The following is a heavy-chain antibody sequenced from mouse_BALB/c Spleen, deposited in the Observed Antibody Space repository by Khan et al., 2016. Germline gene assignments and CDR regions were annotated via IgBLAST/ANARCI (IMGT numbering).Heavy chain of an antibody. V-gene: IGHV4-1*02. CDR3: ARRVNYSWFAY. J-gene: IGHJ3*01. CDR1: GFDFSRYW. D-gene: IGHD2-1*01. CDR2: INPDSSMI. Sequence: EVKLLESGGGLVQPGGSLKFSCAASGFDFSRYWMSWVRQAPGTGLEWIGEINPDSSMINYTPSLKDKFIISSDNAQNTLSLQMSKVRSEDTALYYCARRVNYSWFAYWGQGTLVTVSA.